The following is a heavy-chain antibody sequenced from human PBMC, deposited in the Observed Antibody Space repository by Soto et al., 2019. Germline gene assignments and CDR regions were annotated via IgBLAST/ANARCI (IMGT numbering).Heavy chain of an antibody. CDR1: GFTFNDAW. D-gene: IGHD2-15*01. J-gene: IGHJ4*02. V-gene: IGHV1-69*01. CDR3: AGVQYCSGGSCYLSLYYFDY. CDR2: IIPIFGTA. Sequence: VQLVESGGGLVKPGGSLRLSCAASGFTFNDAWMSWVRQAPGKGLEWMGGIIPIFGTANYAQKFQGRVTITADESTSTAYMELSSLRSEDTAVYYCAGVQYCSGGSCYLSLYYFDYWGQGTLVTVSS.